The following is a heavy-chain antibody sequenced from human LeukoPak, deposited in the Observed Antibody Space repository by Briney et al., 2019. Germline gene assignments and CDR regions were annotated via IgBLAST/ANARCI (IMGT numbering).Heavy chain of an antibody. CDR2: FYSGGKT. D-gene: IGHD2-2*01. CDR3: ARAREGLCSSTSCQTALDY. V-gene: IGHV3-53*01. J-gene: IGHJ4*02. CDR1: GFTVSSSY. Sequence: GGSLRLSCAASGFTVSSSYMSWVRQAPGKGLEWVSVFYSGGKTYYTDSVKGRFTISRDNSKSTLYLQMNSLRAEDTAVYYCARAREGLCSSTSCQTALDYWGQGTLVTVSS.